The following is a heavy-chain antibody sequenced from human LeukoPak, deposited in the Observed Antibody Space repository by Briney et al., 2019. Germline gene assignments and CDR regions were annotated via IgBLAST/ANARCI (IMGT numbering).Heavy chain of an antibody. V-gene: IGHV1-2*02. D-gene: IGHD3-9*01. J-gene: IGHJ4*02. Sequence: RASVKVSCKASGYTFTGYYMHWVRPAPGQGLEWMGWINPNSGGTNYAQKFQGRVTMTRDTSISTAYMELSRLRSDDTAVYYCARAQGVRYFDWLLLFDYWGQGTLVTVSS. CDR1: GYTFTGYY. CDR2: INPNSGGT. CDR3: ARAQGVRYFDWLLLFDY.